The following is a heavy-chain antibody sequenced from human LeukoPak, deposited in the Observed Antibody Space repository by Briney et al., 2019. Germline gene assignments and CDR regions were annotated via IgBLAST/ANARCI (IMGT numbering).Heavy chain of an antibody. CDR1: GFTFSRYW. J-gene: IGHJ3*02. V-gene: IGHV3-7*01. Sequence: GGSLRLSCAASGFTFSRYWMSWVRQAPGKGLEWVANINQDGSVKYYMDSVKGRFTISRDNAKNSLYLQMNSLRAEDTAMYYCARVSGSRNYYFGAFDIWGQRTMVTVSS. CDR3: ARVSGSRNYYFGAFDI. D-gene: IGHD3-10*01. CDR2: INQDGSVK.